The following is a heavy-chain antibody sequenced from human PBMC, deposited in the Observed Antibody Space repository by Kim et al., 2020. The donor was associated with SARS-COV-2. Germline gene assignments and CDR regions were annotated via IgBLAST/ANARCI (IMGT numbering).Heavy chain of an antibody. CDR1: GFTFSSYA. CDR3: AREYYDFWSGYYPFDY. D-gene: IGHD3-3*01. J-gene: IGHJ4*02. Sequence: GGSLRLSCAASGFTFSSYAMHWVRQAPGKGLEWVAVISYDGSNKYYVDSVKGRFTISRDNSKNTLYLQMNSLRAEDTAVYYCAREYYDFWSGYYPFDYWGQGTLVTVSS. V-gene: IGHV3-30*04. CDR2: ISYDGSNK.